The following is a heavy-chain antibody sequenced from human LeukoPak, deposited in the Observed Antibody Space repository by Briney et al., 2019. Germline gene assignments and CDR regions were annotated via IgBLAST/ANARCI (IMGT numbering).Heavy chain of an antibody. D-gene: IGHD3-3*01. Sequence: TGGSLKLSCAASGFTFSGSAMHWVRQASGKGLEWVGRIRSKANSYATAYAASVKGRFTISRDDSKNTAYLQMNSLKTEDTAVYYCTRQPEDFWSGYYDSSAGRDYWGQGTLVTVSS. CDR1: GFTFSGSA. J-gene: IGHJ4*02. V-gene: IGHV3-73*01. CDR2: IRSKANSYAT. CDR3: TRQPEDFWSGYYDSSAGRDY.